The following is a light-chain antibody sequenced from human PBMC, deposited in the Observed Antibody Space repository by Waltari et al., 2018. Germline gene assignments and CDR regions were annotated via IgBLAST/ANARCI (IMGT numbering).Light chain of an antibody. CDR1: SSDVGGYKY. V-gene: IGLV2-14*03. CDR3: GSFISSTTGI. Sequence: QSALTQPDSVSGSPVQSITISCTGTSSDVGGYKYVSWYQQYPGKAPKVIIYDAINRPSGASNRFSGSKSGNSASLTISGLQAEDEADYYCGSFISSTTGIFGGGTRLTVL. J-gene: IGLJ2*01. CDR2: DAI.